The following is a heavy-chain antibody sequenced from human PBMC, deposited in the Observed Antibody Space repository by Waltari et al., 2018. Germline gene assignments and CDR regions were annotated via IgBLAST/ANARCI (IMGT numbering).Heavy chain of an antibody. CDR1: GYPFTAYL. CDR2: VNPKNGDL. J-gene: IGHJ5*02. D-gene: IGHD1-26*01. Sequence: QEQLVQSGSEVKKPGASVRASCQASGYPFTAYLLHWFRQTPGQGFEWMGCVNPKNGDLNSAEKFLGRVTMTRDTSINTVYLDLSGLRSDDTAVFFCARDPGPIVGAPDLWGQGTLVTVSS. V-gene: IGHV1-2*02. CDR3: ARDPGPIVGAPDL.